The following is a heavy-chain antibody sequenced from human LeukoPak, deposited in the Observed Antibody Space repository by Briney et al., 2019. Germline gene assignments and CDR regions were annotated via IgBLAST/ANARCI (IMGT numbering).Heavy chain of an antibody. CDR1: GGSINSSSYD. CDR3: ARHDIVLKEYAPWFDP. J-gene: IGHJ5*02. V-gene: IGHV4-39*01. CDR2: IYYSGST. Sequence: SETLSLTCTVSGGSINSSSYDWGWIRQPPGKGLEWIGSIYYSGSTYYNPSLKSRVTISVATSTDQFSLKLSSVTAADTAVYYCARHDIVLKEYAPWFDPCGQGPRATVSA. D-gene: IGHD2-8*01.